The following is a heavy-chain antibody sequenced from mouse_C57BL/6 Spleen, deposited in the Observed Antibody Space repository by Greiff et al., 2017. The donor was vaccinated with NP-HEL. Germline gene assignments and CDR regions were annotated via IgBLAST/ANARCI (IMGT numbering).Heavy chain of an antibody. Sequence: QVHVKQPGAELVRPGSSVKLSCKASGYTFTSYWMDWVKQRPGQGLEWIGNIYPSDSETHYNQKFKDKATLTVDKSSSTAYMQLSSLTSEDSAVYYCARLGPYAMDYWGQGTSVTVSS. D-gene: IGHD4-1*01. CDR1: GYTFTSYW. V-gene: IGHV1-61*01. J-gene: IGHJ4*01. CDR2: IYPSDSET. CDR3: ARLGPYAMDY.